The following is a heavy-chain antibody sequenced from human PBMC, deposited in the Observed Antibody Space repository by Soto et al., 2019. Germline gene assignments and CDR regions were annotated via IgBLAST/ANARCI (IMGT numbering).Heavy chain of an antibody. Sequence: EVQLVESGGGLVQPGGSLRLSCAASGFNFSNYGMNWVRQAPGKGLAWVSYIISTSATRQYVDSVKGRFTISSDKANDARYLQMNRLRDEDTAVYYCARGGADRPDYWGQGTLVTVSS. J-gene: IGHJ4*02. CDR2: IISTSATR. V-gene: IGHV3-48*02. D-gene: IGHD3-16*01. CDR3: ARGGADRPDY. CDR1: GFNFSNYG.